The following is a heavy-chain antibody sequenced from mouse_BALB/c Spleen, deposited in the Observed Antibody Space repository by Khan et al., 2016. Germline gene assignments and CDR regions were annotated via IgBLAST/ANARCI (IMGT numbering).Heavy chain of an antibody. D-gene: IGHD1-1*01. CDR1: GYSITSDYS. CDR3: ARNYGSSYFDY. CDR2: ISYSVST. Sequence: VQLQESGPGLVKPSQSLSLTCTVTGYSITSDYSWNWIRQFPGNKLEWMGYISYSVSTSYHPSLQSRLSITRDTSKNQFFLQLNSLTTEDTATYYCARNYGSSYFDYWGQGTTLTVSS. J-gene: IGHJ2*01. V-gene: IGHV3-2*02.